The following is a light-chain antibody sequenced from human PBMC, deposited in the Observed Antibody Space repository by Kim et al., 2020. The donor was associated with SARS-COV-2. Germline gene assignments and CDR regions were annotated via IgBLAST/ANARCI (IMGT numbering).Light chain of an antibody. Sequence: PGGTVTLSCALSTGAVISGYYPNWFQQKPGQAPRALIYSTNNKHSWTPARFSGSLLGGKAALTLSSVQPEDEAEYYCLLYYGGAYVFGTGTKVTVL. CDR2: STN. J-gene: IGLJ1*01. CDR1: TGAVISGYY. CDR3: LLYYGGAYV. V-gene: IGLV7-43*01.